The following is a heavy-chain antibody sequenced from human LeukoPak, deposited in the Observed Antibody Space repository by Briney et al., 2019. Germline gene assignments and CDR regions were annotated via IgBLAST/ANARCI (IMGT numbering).Heavy chain of an antibody. CDR3: ARAGDESTGHYESLHY. V-gene: IGHV1-2*02. J-gene: IGHJ3*01. D-gene: IGHD2-8*02. CDR1: GYTFDENH. CDR2: INPKSGAT. Sequence: GASVKLSLKASGYTFDENHIHWVRQAPGQGPEWMGWINPKSGATDTAQQFQRRLTMTRDTSIGTASMDLSGLRLDDTGIYYCARAGDESTGHYESLHYWGQGTIVTVSS.